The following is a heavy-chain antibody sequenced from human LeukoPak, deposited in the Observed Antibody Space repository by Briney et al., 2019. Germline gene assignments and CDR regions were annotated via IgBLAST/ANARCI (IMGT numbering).Heavy chain of an antibody. CDR3: ARRQGCSSSSCAPDS. Sequence: GESLKISCKGSGYSFTSYWIGWVRQLPGKGLDWMELIYPGDSDTRYSPSCQGQVTMPADKSINTAYLQWSSLRASDTAMYHCARRQGCSSSSCAPDSWGQGTLVTVSP. CDR2: IYPGDSDT. CDR1: GYSFTSYW. D-gene: IGHD2-2*01. V-gene: IGHV5-51*01. J-gene: IGHJ4*02.